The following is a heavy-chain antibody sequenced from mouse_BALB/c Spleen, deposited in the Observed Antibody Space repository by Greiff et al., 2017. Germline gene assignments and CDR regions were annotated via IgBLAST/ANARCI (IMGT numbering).Heavy chain of an antibody. J-gene: IGHJ2*01. CDR1: GFTFSSYA. CDR2: ISSGGST. CDR3: ARDGYGPYYFDY. Sequence: EVKLVESGGGLVKPGGSLKLSCAASGFTFSSYAMSWVRQTPEKRLEWVASISSGGSTYYPDSVKGRFTISRDNARNILYLQMSSLRSEDTAMYYCARDGYGPYYFDYWGQGTTLTVSS. V-gene: IGHV5-6-5*01. D-gene: IGHD2-2*01.